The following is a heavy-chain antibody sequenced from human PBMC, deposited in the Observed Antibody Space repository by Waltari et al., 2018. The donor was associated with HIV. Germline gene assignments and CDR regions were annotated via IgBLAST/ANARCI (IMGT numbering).Heavy chain of an antibody. J-gene: IGHJ4*02. CDR2: INYDGSNK. CDR1: GFTFGCNA. Sequence: VQLMDSGGGVFQTGTSLRLSCATSGFTFGCNAIPWVRQAPGKGLEWVAVINYDGSNKFYAESVKGRFLISRDNSKNTLFLQMNSLRDEDTGLYYCARDKTPYSSSSAVDYWGQGTLVTVS. D-gene: IGHD6-6*01. V-gene: IGHV3-33*01. CDR3: ARDKTPYSSSSAVDY.